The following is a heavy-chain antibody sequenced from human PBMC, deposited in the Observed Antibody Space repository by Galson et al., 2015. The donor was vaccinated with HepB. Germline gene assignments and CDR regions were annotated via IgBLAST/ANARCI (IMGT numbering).Heavy chain of an antibody. Sequence: SLRLSCAASGFTFKNYALSWVRQAPGKGLEWVSAISGSGGSTYYADSVKGRFTISRDNSRNTLYLQMNSLRAEDTAIYFCASSRTWSLFDSWGQGTLVTVSS. V-gene: IGHV3-23*01. CDR1: GFTFKNYA. D-gene: IGHD6-13*01. CDR2: ISGSGGST. CDR3: ASSRTWSLFDS. J-gene: IGHJ4*02.